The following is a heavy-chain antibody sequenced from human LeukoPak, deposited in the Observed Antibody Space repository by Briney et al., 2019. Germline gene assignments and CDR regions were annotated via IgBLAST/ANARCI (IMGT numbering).Heavy chain of an antibody. Sequence: AGGSLRLSCAASGFTVSSNYMSWVRQAPGKGLEWVSVIYSGGSTYYADSVKGRFTVSRDNVKNTLYLQMNSLRAEDTATYYCAKDPASFAYWGQGALVTVSS. CDR3: AKDPASFAY. CDR1: GFTVSSNY. V-gene: IGHV3-53*01. J-gene: IGHJ4*02. CDR2: IYSGGST.